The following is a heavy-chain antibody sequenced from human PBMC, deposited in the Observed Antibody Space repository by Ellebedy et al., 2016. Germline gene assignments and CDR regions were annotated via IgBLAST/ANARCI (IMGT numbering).Heavy chain of an antibody. CDR2: ISSSGGSR. CDR3: APRDSSGNDYFQH. D-gene: IGHD3-22*01. V-gene: IGHV3-11*01. CDR1: GFTFSDYY. J-gene: IGHJ1*01. Sequence: GGSLRLSCAASGFTFSDYYMAWIRQAPGKGLEWLSYISSSGGSRYYADSVGRFIISRDNAKNSLYLQMNSLIAEDTAVYYCAPRDSSGNDYFQHWGQGTLVTVSS.